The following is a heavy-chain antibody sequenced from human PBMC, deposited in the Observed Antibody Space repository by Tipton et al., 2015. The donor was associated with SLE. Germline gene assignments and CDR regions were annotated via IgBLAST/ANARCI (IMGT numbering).Heavy chain of an antibody. Sequence: LSPTCAASGFTFRTYGMHWVRQAPGKGLEWVSFIRFDGNVKQYADSVRGRFTISRDNSKNTLSLQMDSLRPEDTSIYYCASILGNTNPSDFWGQGTLVTVSS. D-gene: IGHD2-8*01. CDR1: GFTFRTYG. J-gene: IGHJ4*02. CDR2: IRFDGNVK. CDR3: ASILGNTNPSDF. V-gene: IGHV3-30*02.